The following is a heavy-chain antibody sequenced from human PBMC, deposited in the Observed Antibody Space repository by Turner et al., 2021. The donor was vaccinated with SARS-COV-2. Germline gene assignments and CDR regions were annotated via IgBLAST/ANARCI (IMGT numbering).Heavy chain of an antibody. J-gene: IGHJ4*02. CDR1: GFTFSSYA. CDR3: AQDLGGSYNY. CDR2: ISGSGGST. V-gene: IGHV3-23*01. Sequence: VQLLEPGGGLVQPGGYVRPSCAASGFTFSSYAMSWVRQAPGNGLEWVSAISGSGGSTYYADSVKGRFTISRDNSKNTLYLQMNSLRAEDTAVYYCAQDLGGSYNYWCQGTLVTVSS. D-gene: IGHD1-26*01.